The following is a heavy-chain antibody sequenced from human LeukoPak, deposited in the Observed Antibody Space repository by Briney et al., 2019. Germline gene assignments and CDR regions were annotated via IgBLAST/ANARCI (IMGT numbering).Heavy chain of an antibody. CDR1: GYTFTSYD. Sequence: ASVKVSCKASGYTFTSYDINWVRQATGQGLEWMGWMNPNSGNTGYAQKFQGRVTITRNTSISTAYMELSSLRSEDAALYYCARPTDGLHYYYMDVWGKGTTVTVSS. CDR3: ARPTDGLHYYYMDV. V-gene: IGHV1-8*03. CDR2: MNPNSGNT. J-gene: IGHJ6*03.